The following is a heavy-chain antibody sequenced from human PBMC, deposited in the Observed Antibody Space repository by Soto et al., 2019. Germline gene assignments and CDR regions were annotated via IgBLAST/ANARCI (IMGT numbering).Heavy chain of an antibody. J-gene: IGHJ4*02. CDR2: ISHDGSDK. Sequence: PAGSLRPSCAASGSPFGDFGMRWVRQAPGKGREWGAVISHDGSDKVYAGSVTARFTISRDHSKNTLYLQMRGLRAEDTAVYYCAKSPDLFWSSANCYRYCFDYWSQGT. V-gene: IGHV3-30*18. D-gene: IGHD2-2*02. CDR1: GSPFGDFG. CDR3: AKSPDLFWSSANCYRYCFDY.